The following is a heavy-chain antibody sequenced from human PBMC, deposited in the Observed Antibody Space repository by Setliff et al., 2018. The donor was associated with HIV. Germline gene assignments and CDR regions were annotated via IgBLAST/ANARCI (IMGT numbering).Heavy chain of an antibody. J-gene: IGHJ6*03. D-gene: IGHD3-3*01. V-gene: IGHV3-21*01. CDR1: GFTFSTYS. CDR3: ARIGNLWSGYYPYYYYYMDV. CDR2: ISSSSSYI. Sequence: PGGSLRLSCAASGFTFSTYSMNWVRQAPGKGLEWVSSISSSSSYIYYADSVKGRFTISRDNAKNSLYLQMNSLRAEDTAVYYCARIGNLWSGYYPYYYYYMDVWGKGTTVTVSS.